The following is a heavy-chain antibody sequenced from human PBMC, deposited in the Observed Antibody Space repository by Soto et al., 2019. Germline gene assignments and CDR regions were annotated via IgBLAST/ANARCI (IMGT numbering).Heavy chain of an antibody. V-gene: IGHV4-39*01. Sequence: PSETLYLTCSVSGGSISSSSYYWGGIRPPPGKGLEWIGSIYYSGSTYYNPSLKSRVTISVDTSKNQFSLKLSSVTAADTAVYYCARASPNYEIWTGYRKNSFDYWGQGTLVTVSS. CDR3: ARASPNYEIWTGYRKNSFDY. CDR2: IYYSGST. D-gene: IGHD3-9*01. CDR1: GGSISSSSYY. J-gene: IGHJ4*02.